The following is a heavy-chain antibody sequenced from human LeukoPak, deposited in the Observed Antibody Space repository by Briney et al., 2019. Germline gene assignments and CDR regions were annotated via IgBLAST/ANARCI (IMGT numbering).Heavy chain of an antibody. V-gene: IGHV4-61*02. CDR2: IYASGST. CDR3: ARGPQSGYAYNFDD. CDR1: GGSINSDDYF. D-gene: IGHD3-3*01. J-gene: IGHJ4*02. Sequence: SETLSLTCTVSGGSINSDDYFWSWIRQPAGKGLEWIGRIYASGSTTYNPSLKSPVTMSVDTSKKQFSLKLSSVTAADTAVYYCARGPQSGYAYNFDDWGQGTLVTVSS.